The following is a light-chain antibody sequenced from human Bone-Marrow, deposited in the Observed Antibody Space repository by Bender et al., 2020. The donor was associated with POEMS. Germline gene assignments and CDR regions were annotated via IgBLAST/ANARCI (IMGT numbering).Light chain of an antibody. CDR1: SSDIGNYNF. CDR2: EVT. V-gene: IGLV2-14*01. J-gene: IGLJ2*01. Sequence: QSALTQPASVSGSPGQSITISCTGTSSDIGNYNFVSWYQQHPRKAPKLIIYEVTYRPSGVSNRFSGSKSGNTASLTISGLQAEDEADYYCNSYTGTRIVLFGGGTKLTVL. CDR3: NSYTGTRIVL.